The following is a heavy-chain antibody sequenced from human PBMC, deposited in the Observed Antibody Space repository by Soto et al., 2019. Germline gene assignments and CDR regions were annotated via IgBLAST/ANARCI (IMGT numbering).Heavy chain of an antibody. D-gene: IGHD2-15*01. CDR2: IYYSGST. CDR1: GGSISSSSYY. J-gene: IGHJ6*03. CDR3: ARGSDQVVYYYYMDV. Sequence: SETLSLTCTVSGGSISSSSYYWGWIRQPPGKGLEWIGSIYYSGSTYYNPSLKSRVTISVDTSKNQFSLKLSSVTAADTAVHYCARGSDQVVYYYYMDVWGKGTTVTVSS. V-gene: IGHV4-39*07.